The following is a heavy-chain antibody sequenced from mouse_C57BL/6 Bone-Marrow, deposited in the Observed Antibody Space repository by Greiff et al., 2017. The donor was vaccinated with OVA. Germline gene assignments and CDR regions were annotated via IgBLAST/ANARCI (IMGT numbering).Heavy chain of an antibody. CDR1: GFSFNTYA. Sequence: EVKLMESGGGLVQPKGSLKLSCAASGFSFNTYAMNWVRQAPGKGLEWVARIRSKSNNYATYYADSVKDRFTISRDDSESMLYLQMNNLKTEDTAMYYGVRGLGQGFDYWGQGTTLTVSS. CDR2: IRSKSNNYAT. V-gene: IGHV10-1*01. D-gene: IGHD4-1*01. CDR3: VRGLGQGFDY. J-gene: IGHJ2*01.